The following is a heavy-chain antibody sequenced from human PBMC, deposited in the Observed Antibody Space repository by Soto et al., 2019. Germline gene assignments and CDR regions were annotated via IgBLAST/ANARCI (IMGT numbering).Heavy chain of an antibody. CDR1: GYTFTSYY. V-gene: IGHV1-46*03. CDR2: INPSGGST. D-gene: IGHD2-15*01. J-gene: IGHJ4*02. CDR3: ARVGCSGGSCYSGSDY. Sequence: ASVKVSCKASGYTFTSYYIHWVRQAQGQGLEWMGIINPSGGSTSYAQKFQGRVTMTRDTSTSTVYMELSSLRSEDTAVYYCARVGCSGGSCYSGSDYWGQGTLVTVSS.